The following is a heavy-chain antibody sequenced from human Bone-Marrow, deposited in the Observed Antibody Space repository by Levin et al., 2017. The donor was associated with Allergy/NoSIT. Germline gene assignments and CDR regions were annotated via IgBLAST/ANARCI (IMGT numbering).Heavy chain of an antibody. Sequence: LSQTLSLTCAVYGGAFNDYYWNWIRQSPGKGLEWIGEINQSGNSDYNPSLKTRVSMSIDNIKKQFSLKLNSVTAADTGIYYCARGPYHGPWYFEFWGRGSQVTVSS. V-gene: IGHV4-34*01. J-gene: IGHJ2*01. CDR2: INQSGNS. CDR3: ARGPYHGPWYFEF. CDR1: GGAFNDYY. D-gene: IGHD2-2*01.